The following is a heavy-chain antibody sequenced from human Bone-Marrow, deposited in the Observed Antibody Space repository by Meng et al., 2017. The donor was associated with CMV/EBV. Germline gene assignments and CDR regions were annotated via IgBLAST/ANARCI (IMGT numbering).Heavy chain of an antibody. D-gene: IGHD5-18*01. CDR1: RFSLSTSGVG. CDR3: APRLIYRGSFDY. Sequence: SGPTLVKPTQTLTLTCTFSRFSLSTSGVGVGWIRQPPGKALEWLALIYWNDDKRYSPSLRSRLTITKDTSKNQVVLTMTNMDPVDTATYYCAPRLIYRGSFDYWGQGTLVTVYS. CDR2: IYWNDDK. J-gene: IGHJ4*02. V-gene: IGHV2-5*01.